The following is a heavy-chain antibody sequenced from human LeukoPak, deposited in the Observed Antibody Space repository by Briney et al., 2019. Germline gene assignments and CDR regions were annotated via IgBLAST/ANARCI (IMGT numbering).Heavy chain of an antibody. CDR1: GDPISDNY. Sequence: KPSETLSLTCTASGDPISDNYWSWIRQPPGKGLEWIGYAYYSGHTNYNSSLKSRVTMSLDTSKSQFSLRLSSVTAADTAVYFCARHPFATPFDYWGPGTLVTVSS. CDR2: AYYSGHT. J-gene: IGHJ4*02. D-gene: IGHD2-15*01. CDR3: ARHPFATPFDY. V-gene: IGHV4-59*08.